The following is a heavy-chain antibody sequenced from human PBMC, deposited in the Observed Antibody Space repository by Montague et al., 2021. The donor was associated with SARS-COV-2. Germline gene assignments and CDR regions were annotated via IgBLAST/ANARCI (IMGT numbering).Heavy chain of an antibody. D-gene: IGHD3-9*01. V-gene: IGHV3-48*04. Sequence: SLRLSCAASGFTFSSYSMNWVCQAPGKGLEWVSYISSSSSTIYYSDSVKGRFTISRDNAKNSLYLQMNSLRAEDTAVYYCARDLRWGYYDILTGYYRPLDYWGQGTLVTVSS. CDR2: ISSSSSTI. CDR3: ARDLRWGYYDILTGYYRPLDY. J-gene: IGHJ4*02. CDR1: GFTFSSYS.